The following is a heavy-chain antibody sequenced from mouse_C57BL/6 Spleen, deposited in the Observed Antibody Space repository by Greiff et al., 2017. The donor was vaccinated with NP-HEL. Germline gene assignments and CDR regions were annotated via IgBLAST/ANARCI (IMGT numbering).Heavy chain of an antibody. Sequence: VQLQQSGPELVKPGASVKISCKASGYAFSSSWMNWVKQRPGKGLEWIGRIYPGDGDTNYNGKFKGKATLTADKSSSTAYMQLSSLTSEDSAVYFCANMITRAMDDWGQGTSVTVSS. CDR3: ANMITRAMDD. J-gene: IGHJ4*01. D-gene: IGHD2-4*01. CDR2: IYPGDGDT. CDR1: GYAFSSSW. V-gene: IGHV1-82*01.